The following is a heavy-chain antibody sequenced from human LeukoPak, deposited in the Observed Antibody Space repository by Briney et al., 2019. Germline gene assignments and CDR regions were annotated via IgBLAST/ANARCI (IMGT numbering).Heavy chain of an antibody. J-gene: IGHJ6*03. CDR1: GGSFSGYY. V-gene: IGHV4-34*01. CDR2: INHSGST. Sequence: PSETLSLTCAVYGGSFSGYYWSWIRQPPGKGLEWIGEINHSGSTNYNPSLKSRVTISVDTSKNQFSLKLSSVTAADTAVYFCARERGVGTAYYYYMDVWGKGTTVIISS. D-gene: IGHD3-10*01. CDR3: ARERGVGTAYYYYMDV.